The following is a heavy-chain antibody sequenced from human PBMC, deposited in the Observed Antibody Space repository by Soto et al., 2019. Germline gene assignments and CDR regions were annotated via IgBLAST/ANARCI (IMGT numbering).Heavy chain of an antibody. D-gene: IGHD3-3*01. V-gene: IGHV3-66*01. CDR3: AIGGPTFWSGYDIWFDP. J-gene: IGHJ5*02. CDR2: IYSGGST. Sequence: VQLVESGGGLVQPGGSLRLSCAASGFTVSSNYMSWVRQAPGKGLEWVSLIYSGGSTYYADSVKGRFTISRDNSKNTLYLQMNSLRAEDTAVYYCAIGGPTFWSGYDIWFDPWGQGTLVTVSS. CDR1: GFTVSSNY.